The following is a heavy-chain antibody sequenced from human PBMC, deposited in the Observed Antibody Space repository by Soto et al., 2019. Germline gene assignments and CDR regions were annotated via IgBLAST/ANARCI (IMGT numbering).Heavy chain of an antibody. CDR1: GSSFKDHY. CDR2: INPSGEHT. J-gene: IGHJ4*02. CDR3: ARISCKGGSCYFDFDH. D-gene: IGHD2-15*01. Sequence: ASVKVSCKASGSSFKDHYMHWVRQAPGRGLEWVGIINPSGEHTNYAQQFRGRVAMTRDTSTSTDYMEPRSLRSEDTAVYFCARISCKGGSCYFDFDHWGQGTLVTVSS. V-gene: IGHV1-46*02.